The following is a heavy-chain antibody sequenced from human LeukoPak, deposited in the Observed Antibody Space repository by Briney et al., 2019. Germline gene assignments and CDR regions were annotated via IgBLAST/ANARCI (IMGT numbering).Heavy chain of an antibody. J-gene: IGHJ4*02. D-gene: IGHD4-17*01. V-gene: IGHV4-38-2*02. Sequence: PSETLSLTCTVSGYSISSGYYWGWIRPPPGKGLEWIGNFYHSGSTYYNPSLKSRVTISVDTSKNQFSLKLSSVTAADTAVYYCARQTQRTYGDYDYWGQGTLVTVSS. CDR2: FYHSGST. CDR1: GYSISSGYY. CDR3: ARQTQRTYGDYDY.